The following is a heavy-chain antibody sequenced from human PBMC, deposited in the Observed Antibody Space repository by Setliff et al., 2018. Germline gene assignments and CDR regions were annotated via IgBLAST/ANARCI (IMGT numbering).Heavy chain of an antibody. D-gene: IGHD6-6*01. CDR2: IYYSGST. J-gene: IGHJ6*02. CDR1: GGSISSSSYY. CDR3: ARVAQYSSSSFYYYYYGMDV. Sequence: ASETLSLTCTVSGGSISSSSYYWGWIRQPPGKGLEWIGSIYYSGSTYYNPSLKSPVTISVDTSKNQFSLKLSSVTAADTAVYYCARVAQYSSSSFYYYYYGMDVWGQGTTVTVSS. V-gene: IGHV4-39*07.